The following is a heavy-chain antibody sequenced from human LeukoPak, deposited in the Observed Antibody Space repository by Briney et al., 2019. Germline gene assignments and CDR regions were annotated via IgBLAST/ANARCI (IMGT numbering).Heavy chain of an antibody. CDR1: GGSISSSSYY. J-gene: IGHJ6*02. Sequence: PSETLSLTCTVSGGSISSSSYYWGWIRQPPGKGLEWVGNIYYSGSTYYNPSLKSRVTISVDTSKNQFSLKLSSVTAADTAVYYCARDPGIAAAVRHYYYGMDVWGQGTTVTVSS. D-gene: IGHD6-13*01. V-gene: IGHV4-39*07. CDR3: ARDPGIAAAVRHYYYGMDV. CDR2: IYYSGST.